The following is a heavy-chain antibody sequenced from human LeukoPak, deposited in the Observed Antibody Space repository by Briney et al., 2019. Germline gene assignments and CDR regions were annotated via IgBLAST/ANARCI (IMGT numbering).Heavy chain of an antibody. V-gene: IGHV3-15*01. J-gene: IGHJ4*02. CDR2: IKSKTDGGTT. CDR1: GFTFSNAW. Sequence: KPGGSLRLSCAASGFTFSNAWMSWVRQAPGKGLEWVGRIKSKTDGGTTDYAAPVKGRFTISRDDSKNTLYLQMKSLKTEDTAVYYCTTGLWFGEFHPGYWGQGTLVTVSS. CDR3: TTGLWFGEFHPGY. D-gene: IGHD3-10*01.